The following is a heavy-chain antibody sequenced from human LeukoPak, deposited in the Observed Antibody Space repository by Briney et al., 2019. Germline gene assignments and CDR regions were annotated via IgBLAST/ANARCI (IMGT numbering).Heavy chain of an antibody. CDR1: GGTFSSYA. CDR3: ARERGYSYGYVGPFDY. Sequence: SVKVSCKASGGTFSSYANSWVRQAPGQGLEWMGRIIPILGIANYAQKLQGRVTITADKSTSTAYMELSSLRSEDTAVYYCARERGYSYGYVGPFDYWGQGTLVTVSS. J-gene: IGHJ4*02. D-gene: IGHD5-18*01. CDR2: IIPILGIA. V-gene: IGHV1-69*04.